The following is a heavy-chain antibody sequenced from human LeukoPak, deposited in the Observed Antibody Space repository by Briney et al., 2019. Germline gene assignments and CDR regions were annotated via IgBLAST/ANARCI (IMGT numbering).Heavy chain of an antibody. Sequence: PGGSLRFSCAASGFTVNSNYMSWVRQAPGKGLEWVSVIYSGGSTYYADSVKGRFTISRDNSKNTLYLQMNSLRAEDTAVYYCAKNSGYDNTLFDYWGQGTLVTLSS. CDR3: AKNSGYDNTLFDY. J-gene: IGHJ4*02. CDR1: GFTVNSNY. V-gene: IGHV3-53*01. D-gene: IGHD5-12*01. CDR2: IYSGGST.